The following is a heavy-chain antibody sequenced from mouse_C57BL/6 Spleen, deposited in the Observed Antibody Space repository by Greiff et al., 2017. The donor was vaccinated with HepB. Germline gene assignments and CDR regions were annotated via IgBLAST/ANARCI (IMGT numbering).Heavy chain of an antibody. J-gene: IGHJ4*01. D-gene: IGHD4-1*01. Sequence: DVMLVESGGGLVQPGGSLSLSCAASGFTFTDYYMSWVRQPPGKALEWLGFIRNKANGYTTEYSASVKGRFTISRDNSQSILYLQMNALRAEDSATYYCARSSNWEGDYAMDYWGQGTSVTVSS. V-gene: IGHV7-3*01. CDR2: IRNKANGYTT. CDR1: GFTFTDYY. CDR3: ARSSNWEGDYAMDY.